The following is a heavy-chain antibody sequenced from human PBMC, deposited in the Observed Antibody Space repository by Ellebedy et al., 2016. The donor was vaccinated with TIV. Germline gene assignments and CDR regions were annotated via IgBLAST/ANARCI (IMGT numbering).Heavy chain of an antibody. V-gene: IGHV1-18*01. CDR3: ARDYYEETSGAFDI. D-gene: IGHD1-26*01. J-gene: IGHJ3*02. CDR1: GYTFTSYG. Sequence: AASVKVSCKASGYTFTSYGISWVRQAPGQGLEWMGWISAYNGNTNYAQKLQGRVTMTTDTSTSTAYMELRSLRSDDTAVYYCARDYYEETSGAFDIWGQGTMVTVSS. CDR2: ISAYNGNT.